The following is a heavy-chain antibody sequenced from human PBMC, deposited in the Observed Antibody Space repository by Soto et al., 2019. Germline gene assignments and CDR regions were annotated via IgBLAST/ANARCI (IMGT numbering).Heavy chain of an antibody. Sequence: SVKVSCKASGGTFSSYAISWVRQAPGQGLEWMGGIIPIFGTANYAQKCQGRVTITADESTSTAYMELSSLRSEDTAVFYCVSHCSGGSCYRGLGAFDIWGQGTMGTVSS. CDR1: GGTFSSYA. CDR3: VSHCSGGSCYRGLGAFDI. D-gene: IGHD2-15*01. V-gene: IGHV1-69*13. J-gene: IGHJ3*02. CDR2: IIPIFGTA.